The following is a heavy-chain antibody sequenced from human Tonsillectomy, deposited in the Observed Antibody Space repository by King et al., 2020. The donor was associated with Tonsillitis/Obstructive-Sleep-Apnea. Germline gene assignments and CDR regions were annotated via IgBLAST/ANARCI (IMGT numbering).Heavy chain of an antibody. CDR3: ARGGTPWYYDFWSGYYTGDAFDI. CDR1: GGSFSGYY. V-gene: IGHV4-34*01. CDR2: INHSGST. J-gene: IGHJ3*02. D-gene: IGHD3-3*01. Sequence: VQLPQWGAGLLKPSETLSLTCAVYGGSFSGYYWSWIRQPPGKGLEWIGEINHSGSTNYNPSLKSRVTISVDTSKNQFSLKLSSVTAADTAVYYCARGGTPWYYDFWSGYYTGDAFDIWGQGTMVTVSS.